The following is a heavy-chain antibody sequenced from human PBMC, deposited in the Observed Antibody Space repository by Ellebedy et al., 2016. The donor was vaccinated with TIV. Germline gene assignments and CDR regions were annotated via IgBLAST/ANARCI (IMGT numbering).Heavy chain of an antibody. CDR2: ISYDGSNK. V-gene: IGHV3-30-3*01. Sequence: GGSLRLSXAASGFTFSSYAMHWVRQAPGKGLEWVAVISYDGSNKYYADSVKGRFTISRDNSKNTLYLRMNSLRAEDTAVYYCARGERPRGFGELLMGGMNWGQGTLVTVSS. CDR1: GFTFSSYA. CDR3: ARGERPRGFGELLMGGMN. J-gene: IGHJ4*02. D-gene: IGHD3-10*01.